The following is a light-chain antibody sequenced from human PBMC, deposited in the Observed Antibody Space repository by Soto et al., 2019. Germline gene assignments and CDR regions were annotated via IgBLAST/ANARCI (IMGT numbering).Light chain of an antibody. CDR1: QSVSSN. V-gene: IGKV3-15*01. CDR3: QQYNDGPPELT. Sequence: EIMMTQSPATLSVSPGERATLSCWASQSVSSNLDWYQQRPGHAPRLLIYGASTRAAGIPARFSGSGSGTDFSLTISGLQSEDSAVYYCQQYNDGPPELTFGGGTEVEIK. CDR2: GAS. J-gene: IGKJ4*01.